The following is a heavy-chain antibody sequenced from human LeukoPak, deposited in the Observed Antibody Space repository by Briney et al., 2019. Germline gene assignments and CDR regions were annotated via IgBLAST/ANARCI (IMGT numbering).Heavy chain of an antibody. Sequence: ASVKVSCKASGYTFTGYYMHWVRQAPGQGLEWMGWINPNSGGTNYAQKFQGRVTMTRDTSISTAYMELSRLRSDDTAVYYCARDPHNSGGWSFSNYGMAVGAKGPRAPVPS. CDR1: GYTFTGYY. CDR3: ARDPHNSGGWSFSNYGMAV. J-gene: IGHJ6*04. V-gene: IGHV1-2*02. D-gene: IGHD6-19*01. CDR2: INPNSGGT.